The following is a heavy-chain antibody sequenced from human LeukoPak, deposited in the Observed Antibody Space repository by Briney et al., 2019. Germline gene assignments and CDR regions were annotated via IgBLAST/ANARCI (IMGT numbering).Heavy chain of an antibody. CDR1: GYSFINNW. CDR2: IYPTASDT. D-gene: IGHD2-2*01. Sequence: GDSLKISCKASGYSFINNWIGWVRQMLGKGLEWMGIIYPTASDTRYSPSFQGQVTISVDKSINTAYLQWSSLRASDTAMYYCARQHCTSTSCYPLVDYWGQGTLVTVSS. J-gene: IGHJ4*02. V-gene: IGHV5-51*01. CDR3: ARQHCTSTSCYPLVDY.